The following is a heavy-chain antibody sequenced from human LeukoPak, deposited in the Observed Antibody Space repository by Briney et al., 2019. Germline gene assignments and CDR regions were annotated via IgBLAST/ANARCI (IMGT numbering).Heavy chain of an antibody. CDR3: ATTYSYTSGGYDY. Sequence: PSETLSLTCTVSGGSISSSRYHWGWIRQPPGKGLEWIGSIYYSGTTFYNPSLKSRVTISVDTSKNQFSLKVSSVTAADTAVYYCATTYSYTSGGYDYWGQGTLVTVSS. CDR2: IYYSGTT. D-gene: IGHD5-18*01. J-gene: IGHJ4*02. V-gene: IGHV4-39*01. CDR1: GGSISSSRYH.